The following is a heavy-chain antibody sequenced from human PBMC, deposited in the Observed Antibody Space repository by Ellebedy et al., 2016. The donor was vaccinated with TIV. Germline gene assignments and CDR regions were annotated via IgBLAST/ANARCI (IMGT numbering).Heavy chain of an antibody. CDR1: GFTFSNAW. J-gene: IGHJ3*02. V-gene: IGHV3-15*01. Sequence: GESLKISXAASGFTFSNAWMSWVRQAPGKGLEWVGRIKSKTDGGTTDYAAPVKGRFTISRDDSKNTLYLQMNSLKTEDTAVYYCTTDLVVPADMGAFDIWGQGTMVTVSS. CDR3: TTDLVVPADMGAFDI. D-gene: IGHD2-2*01. CDR2: IKSKTDGGTT.